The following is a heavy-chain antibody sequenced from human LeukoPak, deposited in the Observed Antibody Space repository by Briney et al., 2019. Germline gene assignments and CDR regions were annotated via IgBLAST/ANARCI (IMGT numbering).Heavy chain of an antibody. CDR2: ISYDGSNK. J-gene: IGHJ4*02. CDR1: GFTFSSYG. Sequence: GRSLRLSCAASGFTFSSYGMHWVRQAPGKGLEWVAVISYDGSNKYYADSVKGRFTISRDNSKNTLYLQMNSLRAEDTAVYYCANLGGIFGVGGHWGQGTLVTVSS. CDR3: ANLGGIFGVGGH. D-gene: IGHD3-3*01. V-gene: IGHV3-30*18.